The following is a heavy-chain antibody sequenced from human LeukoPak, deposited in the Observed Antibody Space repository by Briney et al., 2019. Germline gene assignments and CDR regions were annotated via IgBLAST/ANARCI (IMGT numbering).Heavy chain of an antibody. Sequence: SETLSLTCAVYGGSFSGYFWSWIRQPPGKGLEWIGEINHSGSTNYNPSLKSRVTISVDTSKNQFSLKLSSVTAADTAVYYCARGHIEIPGEIVVVQTRHSYYFDYWGQGTLVTVSS. D-gene: IGHD2-2*01. CDR1: GGSFSGYF. CDR3: ARGHIEIPGEIVVVQTRHSYYFDY. J-gene: IGHJ4*02. CDR2: INHSGST. V-gene: IGHV4-34*01.